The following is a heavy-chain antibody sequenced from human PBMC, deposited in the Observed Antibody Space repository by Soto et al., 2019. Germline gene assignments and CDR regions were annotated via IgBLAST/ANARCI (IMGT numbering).Heavy chain of an antibody. D-gene: IGHD2-8*01. V-gene: IGHV3-21*01. CDR3: AREMLDAFDI. Sequence: EVQLVESGGGLVKPGGSLRLSCAASGFTLSSYSMNWVRQAPGKGLEWVSSISSSSSYIYYADSVKGRFTISRDNAKNSLYLQMNSLRAEDTAVYYCAREMLDAFDIWGQGTMVTVSS. CDR2: ISSSSSYI. J-gene: IGHJ3*02. CDR1: GFTLSSYS.